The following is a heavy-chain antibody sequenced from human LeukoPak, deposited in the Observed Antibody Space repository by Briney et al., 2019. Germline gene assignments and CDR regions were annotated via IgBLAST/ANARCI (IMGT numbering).Heavy chain of an antibody. J-gene: IGHJ4*02. CDR2: ISGGGGST. CDR1: GFTFTSYS. V-gene: IGHV3-23*01. Sequence: GGSLRLSCAASGFTFTSYSMNWVRQAQGKGLEWVSTISGGGGSTYYADSVKGRFTISRDNSKNTLYLQVNSLRAEDTAVYYCAKGGKWDVTPFDYWGQGTLVTVSS. D-gene: IGHD1-26*01. CDR3: AKGGKWDVTPFDY.